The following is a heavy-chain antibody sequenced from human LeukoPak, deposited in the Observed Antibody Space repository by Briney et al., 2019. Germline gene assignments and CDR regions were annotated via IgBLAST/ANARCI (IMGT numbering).Heavy chain of an antibody. D-gene: IGHD3-22*01. V-gene: IGHV4-61*10. CDR2: IYYSGST. J-gene: IGHJ3*02. CDR3: ARIASGSGYYYGDDAFDI. Sequence: SETLSLTCTVSGGSISGNYYWSWIRQPAGKGLEWIGHIYYSGSTNYNPSLKSRVTISVDTSKNQFSLKLSSVTAADTAVYYCARIASGSGYYYGDDAFDIWGQGTMVTVSS. CDR1: GGSISGNYY.